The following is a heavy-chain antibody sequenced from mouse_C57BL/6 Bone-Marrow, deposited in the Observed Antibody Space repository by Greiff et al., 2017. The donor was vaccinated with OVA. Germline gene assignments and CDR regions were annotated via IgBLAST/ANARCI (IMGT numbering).Heavy chain of an antibody. J-gene: IGHJ2*01. CDR1: GFNIKDDY. CDR3: TSYGNFDY. D-gene: IGHD2-1*01. V-gene: IGHV14-4*01. CDR2: IDPGNGDT. Sequence: EVKLQESGAELVRPGASVKLSCTASGFNIKDDYMHWVKQRPEQGLEWIGWIDPGNGDTDYASKFQGKATITADTSSNTAYLQVSSLTTEDTAVYYCTSYGNFDYWGQGTTLTVSS.